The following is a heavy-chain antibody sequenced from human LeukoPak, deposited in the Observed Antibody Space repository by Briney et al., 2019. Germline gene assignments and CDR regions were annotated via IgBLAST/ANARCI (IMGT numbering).Heavy chain of an antibody. J-gene: IGHJ4*02. Sequence: ASVKVSCKASGYTFTSYGISWVRQAPGQGLEWMGWISAYNGNTNYAQKLQGRVTMTTDTSTSTAYMELRSLRSDDTAVYYCARDEPRSRILYYRVELDYWGQGTLVTVSS. CDR2: ISAYNGNT. CDR1: GYTFTSYG. D-gene: IGHD2-8*01. CDR3: ARDEPRSRILYYRVELDY. V-gene: IGHV1-18*01.